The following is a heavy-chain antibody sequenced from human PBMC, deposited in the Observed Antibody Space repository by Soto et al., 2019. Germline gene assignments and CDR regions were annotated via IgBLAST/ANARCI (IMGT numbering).Heavy chain of an antibody. V-gene: IGHV1-69*13. Sequence: GASVKVSCKASGGTFSSYAISWVRQAPGQGREWMGGIITIFGTANYAQKFQGRVTITADESTSTAYMELSSLRSEDTAVYYCASLHAHNGMDVWGQGTTVTVSS. CDR1: GGTFSSYA. CDR2: IITIFGTA. CDR3: ASLHAHNGMDV. J-gene: IGHJ6*02.